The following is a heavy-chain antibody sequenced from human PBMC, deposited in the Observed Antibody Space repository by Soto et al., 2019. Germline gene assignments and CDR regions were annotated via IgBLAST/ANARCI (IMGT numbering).Heavy chain of an antibody. Sequence: GGSLRLSCAASGFTFSSYGMHWVRQAPGKGLEWVAVISYDGSNKYYADSVKGRFTISRDNSKNTLYLQMNSLRAEDTAVYYCAKDGIAAAFLYWGQGTLVTVSS. D-gene: IGHD6-13*01. J-gene: IGHJ4*02. CDR1: GFTFSSYG. V-gene: IGHV3-30*18. CDR2: ISYDGSNK. CDR3: AKDGIAAAFLY.